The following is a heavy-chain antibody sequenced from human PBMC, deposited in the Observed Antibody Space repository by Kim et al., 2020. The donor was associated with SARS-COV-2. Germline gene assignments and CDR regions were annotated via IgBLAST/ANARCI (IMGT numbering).Heavy chain of an antibody. D-gene: IGHD1-7*01. J-gene: IGHJ4*02. Sequence: PTLKSRVTISVDTSKNQFSLKLSSVTAADTAVYYCASDLRYNWNYRYFDYWGQGTLVTVSS. CDR3: ASDLRYNWNYRYFDY. V-gene: IGHV4-30-2*05.